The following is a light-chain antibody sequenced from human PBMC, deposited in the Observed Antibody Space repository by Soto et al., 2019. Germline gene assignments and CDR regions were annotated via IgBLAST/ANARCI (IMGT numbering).Light chain of an antibody. Sequence: AVLTQSPLSLPVTLGQPASISCNSSESLLFSDGNTYLSWFQQRPGQSPRRLIYKVSNRDSGVPARFSGSGSGTDFALKISRVEADDVGVYYCMQATHWPITFGQGTRLEIK. CDR3: MQATHWPIT. CDR2: KVS. V-gene: IGKV2-30*01. J-gene: IGKJ5*01. CDR1: ESLLFSDGNTY.